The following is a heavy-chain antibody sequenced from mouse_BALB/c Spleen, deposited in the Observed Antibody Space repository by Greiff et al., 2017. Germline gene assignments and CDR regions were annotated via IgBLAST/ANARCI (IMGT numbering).Heavy chain of an antibody. V-gene: IGHV14-3*02. D-gene: IGHD2-4*01. CDR1: GFNIKDTY. CDR3: ATMITTSGAMDY. CDR2: IDPANGNT. Sequence: EVQLQQSGAELVKPGASVKLSCTASGFNIKDTYMHWVKQRPEQGLEWIGRIDPANGNTKYDPKFQGKATITADTSSNTAYLQLSSLTSEDTAVYYCATMITTSGAMDYWGQGTSVTVSS. J-gene: IGHJ4*01.